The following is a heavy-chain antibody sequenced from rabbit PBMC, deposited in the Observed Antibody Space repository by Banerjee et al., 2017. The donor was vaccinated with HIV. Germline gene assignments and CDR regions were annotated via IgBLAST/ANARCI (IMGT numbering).Heavy chain of an antibody. Sequence: QEQLVESGGGLVTLGGSLTLTCKASGFDFSGYGISWVRQAPGKGLEWIAYIYPDYGTTDYASWVNVRFTISLDNAQNTVFLRMTSLTAADTATYFCARDSSGWGGYFSLWGQGTLVTVS. CDR3: ARDSSGWGGYFSL. V-gene: IGHV1S47*01. CDR2: IYPDYGTT. J-gene: IGHJ4*01. CDR1: GFDFSGYG. D-gene: IGHD4-1*01.